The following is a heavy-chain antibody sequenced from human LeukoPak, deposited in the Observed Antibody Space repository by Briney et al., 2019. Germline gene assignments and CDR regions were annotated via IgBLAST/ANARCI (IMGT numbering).Heavy chain of an antibody. V-gene: IGHV4-4*07. CDR1: GGSISSYY. Sequence: SKTLSLTCTVSGGSISSYYWSWIRQPAGKGLEWIGRIYTSGSTNYNPSLKSRVTMSVDTSKNQFSLKVSSVTAADTAVYYCARHSSGWYPTTFDYWGQGTLVTVSS. CDR2: IYTSGST. D-gene: IGHD6-19*01. J-gene: IGHJ4*02. CDR3: ARHSSGWYPTTFDY.